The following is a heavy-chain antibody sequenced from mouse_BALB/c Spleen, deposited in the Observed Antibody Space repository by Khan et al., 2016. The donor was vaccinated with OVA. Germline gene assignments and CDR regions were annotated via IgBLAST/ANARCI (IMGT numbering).Heavy chain of an antibody. CDR3: ARVDVFSTPAWFDY. V-gene: IGHV5-9-1*01. CDR2: ISSGGSYI. CDR1: GFNFSTNA. J-gene: IGHJ3*01. Sequence: EVELVESGGGLVQPGGSLKLSCAASGFNFSTNAMSWVRQTPEKRLEWVATISSGGSYIYYVDRVKGRFTISRDNAKNTLFLQMSSRRSEDTAMYYCARVDVFSTPAWFDYWGQGTLVTVSA.